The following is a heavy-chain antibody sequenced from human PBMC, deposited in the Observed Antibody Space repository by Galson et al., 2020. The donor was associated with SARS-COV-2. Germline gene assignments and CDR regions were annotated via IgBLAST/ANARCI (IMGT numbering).Heavy chain of an antibody. CDR1: GYTFTSYY. CDR2: INPSGGST. J-gene: IGHJ6*02. CDR3: ARDPTVTTHLGDYLYYYYGMDV. V-gene: IGHV1-46*01. D-gene: IGHD4-4*01. Sequence: ASVKVSCKASGYTFTSYYMHWVRQAPGQGLEWMGIINPSGGSTSYAQKFKGRVTMTRDTSTSTVYMELSSLRSEDTAVYYCARDPTVTTHLGDYLYYYYGMDVWGQGTTVTVSS.